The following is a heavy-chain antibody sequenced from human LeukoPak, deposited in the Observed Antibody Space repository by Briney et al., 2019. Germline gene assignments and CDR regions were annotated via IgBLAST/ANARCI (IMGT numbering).Heavy chain of an antibody. CDR1: GFTFSSYW. Sequence: GGSLRLSCAASGFTFSSYWMHWVRQAPGKGLVWVSRINSDGGSTSYADSVKGRFTISRDNAKNTLYLQMNSLRAEDTAVYYCARSSGYSSSWYDYWGQGTLVTVSS. V-gene: IGHV3-74*01. CDR2: INSDGGST. D-gene: IGHD6-13*01. CDR3: ARSSGYSSSWYDY. J-gene: IGHJ4*02.